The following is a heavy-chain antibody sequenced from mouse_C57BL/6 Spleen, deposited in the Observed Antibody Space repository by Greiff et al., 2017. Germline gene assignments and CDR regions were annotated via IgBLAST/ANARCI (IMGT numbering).Heavy chain of an antibody. D-gene: IGHD1-1*01. V-gene: IGHV5-16*01. CDR3: ARGNYLAY. CDR2: INYDGSST. J-gene: IGHJ3*01. Sequence: EVKLVESEGGLVQPGSSMKLSCTASGFTFSDYYMAWVRQVPEKGLEWVANINYDGSSTYYLDSLKSRFIISRDNAKNILYLQMSSLKSEDTATYYCARGNYLAYWGQGTLVTVSA. CDR1: GFTFSDYY.